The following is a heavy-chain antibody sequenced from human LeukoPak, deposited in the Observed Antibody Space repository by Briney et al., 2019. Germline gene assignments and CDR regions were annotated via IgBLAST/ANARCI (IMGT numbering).Heavy chain of an antibody. Sequence: PSEALSLTCTVSGGSISSGGYYWSWIRQHPGKGLEWIGYIYYSGSTYYNPSLKSRVTISVDTSKNQFSLKLSSVTAADTAVYYCARDYGGNERGFVQHWGQGTLVTVSS. CDR2: IYYSGST. D-gene: IGHD4-23*01. J-gene: IGHJ1*01. CDR3: ARDYGGNERGFVQH. CDR1: GGSISSGGYY. V-gene: IGHV4-31*03.